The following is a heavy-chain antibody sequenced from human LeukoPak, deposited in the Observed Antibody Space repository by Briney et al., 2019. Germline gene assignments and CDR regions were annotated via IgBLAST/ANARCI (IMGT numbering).Heavy chain of an antibody. CDR3: AKITLVSAVASDY. CDR2: IRSDGSYK. V-gene: IGHV3-30*02. D-gene: IGHD4-23*01. Sequence: GGSLRLSCAASGFSFSSYGMHWVRQAPGKGLEWVAIIRSDGSYKYYADFVKGRFTISRDNSKNTLYLQMNSLRTEDTAVYYCAKITLVSAVASDYWGQGTLVTVSS. CDR1: GFSFSSYG. J-gene: IGHJ4*02.